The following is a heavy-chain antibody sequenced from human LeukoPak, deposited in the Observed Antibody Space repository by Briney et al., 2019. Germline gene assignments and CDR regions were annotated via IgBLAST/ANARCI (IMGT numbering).Heavy chain of an antibody. Sequence: ASVKVSCEASGGTFSSYAISWVRQAPGQGLEWMGGIIPIFGTANYAQKFQGRVTITADESTSTAYMELSSLRSEDTAVYYCARDPMVGVGSDYWGQGTLVTVSS. CDR2: IIPIFGTA. J-gene: IGHJ4*02. V-gene: IGHV1-69*13. CDR1: GGTFSSYA. D-gene: IGHD3-10*02. CDR3: ARDPMVGVGSDY.